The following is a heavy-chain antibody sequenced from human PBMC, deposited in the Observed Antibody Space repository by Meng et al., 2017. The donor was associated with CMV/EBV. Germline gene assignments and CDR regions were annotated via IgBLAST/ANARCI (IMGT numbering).Heavy chain of an antibody. CDR1: GFALSDYY. D-gene: IGHD1/OR15-1a*01. CDR3: ARDWLNKAMDV. V-gene: IGHV3-11*01. CDR2: IGNGKSGSAM. J-gene: IGHJ6*02. Sequence: GESLKISCAASGFALSDYYMIWIRQAPGRGLECILYIGNGKSGSAMYYADSVRGRFTISRDNAKNSLYLQMNSLRAEDTAVYYCARDWLNKAMDVWGQGTTVTVSS.